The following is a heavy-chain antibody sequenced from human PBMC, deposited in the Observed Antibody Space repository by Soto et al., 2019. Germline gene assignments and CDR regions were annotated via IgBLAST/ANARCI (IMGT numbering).Heavy chain of an antibody. Sequence: EVQLVESGGGLVQPGGSLRLSCAASGFTFSSYAMHWVRQAPGKGLEYVSAISSNGGSTYYANSVKGRFTISRDNSKNRLYLQMGSLRTEDMAVYYCARSYSGYYFDYWGQGTLVTVSS. J-gene: IGHJ4*02. CDR3: ARSYSGYYFDY. CDR1: GFTFSSYA. CDR2: ISSNGGST. D-gene: IGHD1-26*01. V-gene: IGHV3-64*01.